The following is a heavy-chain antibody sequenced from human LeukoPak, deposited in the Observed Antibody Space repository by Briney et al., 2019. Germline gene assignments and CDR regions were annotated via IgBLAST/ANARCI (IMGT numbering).Heavy chain of an antibody. CDR1: GYTFTSYG. CDR3: ARGVGYYDSSGYGY. Sequence: ASVKVSCKASGYTFTSYGISWVRQAPGQGLEWMGWISAYNGSTNYAQKLQGRVTMTTDTSTSTAYMELRSLRFDDTAVYYCARGVGYYDSSGYGYWGQGTLVTVSS. D-gene: IGHD3-22*01. J-gene: IGHJ4*02. CDR2: ISAYNGST. V-gene: IGHV1-18*01.